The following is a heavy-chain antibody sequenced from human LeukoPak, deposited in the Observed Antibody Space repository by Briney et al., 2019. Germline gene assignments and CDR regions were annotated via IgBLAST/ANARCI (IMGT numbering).Heavy chain of an antibody. CDR3: ASSPPLRYYYYYMDV. D-gene: IGHD2-21*02. V-gene: IGHV1-69*13. CDR2: IIPIFGTA. Sequence: SVKVSCKASGGTFSSYAISWVRQAPGQGLEWMGGIIPIFGTANYAQKFQGRVTITADESTSTAYMELSSLRSEDTAVYYCASSPPLRYYYYYMDVWGKGTTVTISS. J-gene: IGHJ6*03. CDR1: GGTFSSYA.